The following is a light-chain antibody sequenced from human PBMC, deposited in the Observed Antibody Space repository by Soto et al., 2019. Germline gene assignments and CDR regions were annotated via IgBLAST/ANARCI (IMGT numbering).Light chain of an antibody. J-gene: IGKJ1*01. CDR2: GAS. Sequence: EIVMTQSPATLSVSPGVSATLSCRASQSVSSNLAWYQQKPGQAPRLLIYGASTRATGIPARFSGSGSGTEFTLTISSLQSEDFAVYYCQQYNNWPQTFGQGTKVEIQ. CDR1: QSVSSN. V-gene: IGKV3-15*01. CDR3: QQYNNWPQT.